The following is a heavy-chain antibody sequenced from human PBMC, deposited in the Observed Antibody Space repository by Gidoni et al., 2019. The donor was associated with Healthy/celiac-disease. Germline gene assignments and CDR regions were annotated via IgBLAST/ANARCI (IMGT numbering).Heavy chain of an antibody. V-gene: IGHV4-59*01. Sequence: QVQLQESGPGLVKPSETLSLTCTVSGGSISSYYWSWIRQPPGKGLEWIGYIYYSGSTNYNPSLKSRVTISVDTSKNQFSLKLSSVTAADTAVYYCASSVATTTWTYYYMDVWGKGTTVTVSS. D-gene: IGHD5-12*01. CDR1: GGSISSYY. CDR2: IYYSGST. CDR3: ASSVATTTWTYYYMDV. J-gene: IGHJ6*03.